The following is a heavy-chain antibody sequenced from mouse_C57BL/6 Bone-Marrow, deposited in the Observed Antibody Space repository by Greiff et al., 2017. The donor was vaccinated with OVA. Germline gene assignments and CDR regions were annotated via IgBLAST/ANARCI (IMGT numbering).Heavy chain of an antibody. CDR3: ARLITTVVAPHYYAMDY. V-gene: IGHV1-55*01. J-gene: IGHJ4*01. Sequence: QVQLKQSGAELVKPGASVKMSCKASGYTFTSYWITWVKQRPGQGLEWIGDIYPGSGSTNYNEKFKSKATLTVDTSSSTAYMQLSSLTSEDSAVYYCARLITTVVAPHYYAMDYWGQGTSVTVSS. D-gene: IGHD1-1*01. CDR2: IYPGSGST. CDR1: GYTFTSYW.